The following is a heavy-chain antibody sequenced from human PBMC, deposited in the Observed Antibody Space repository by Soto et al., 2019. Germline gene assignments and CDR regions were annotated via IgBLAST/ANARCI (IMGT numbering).Heavy chain of an antibody. CDR3: ARDLWGYCGTDCYPLDV. Sequence: QVRLQESGPGLVKPSETLSLTCTVSGGSISRYYWSWIRQPTGKGLEWIGYLYNAGSTIYNPSLKSRVTISVDMSQNQFSLNLNYVTAADTAVYYCARDLWGYCGTDCYPLDVWGQGTTVTVSS. D-gene: IGHD2-21*02. CDR2: LYNAGST. CDR1: GGSISRYY. J-gene: IGHJ6*02. V-gene: IGHV4-59*01.